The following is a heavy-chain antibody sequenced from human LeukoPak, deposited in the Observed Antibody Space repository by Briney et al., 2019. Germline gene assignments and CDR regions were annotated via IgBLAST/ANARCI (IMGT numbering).Heavy chain of an antibody. J-gene: IGHJ6*02. CDR1: GGSTSSYY. CDR2: IYTTGST. Sequence: PSETLSLTCTVSGGSTSSYYWSWVRQPAGKGLESIGRIYTTGSTNYNPSLKSRVTMSVDTSKNQFSLRLSSVTAADTAVYYCARDPGLSNYYYGMDVWGQGTTVTVSS. V-gene: IGHV4-4*07. CDR3: ARDPGLSNYYYGMDV.